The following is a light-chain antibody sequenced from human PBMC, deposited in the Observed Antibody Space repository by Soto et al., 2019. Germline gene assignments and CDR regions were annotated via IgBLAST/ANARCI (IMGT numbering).Light chain of an antibody. CDR1: SSNIGKNN. CDR3: ASWDDRLSGPI. V-gene: IGLV1-44*01. CDR2: NSD. J-gene: IGLJ2*01. Sequence: QSAVTQPPSVSGTPGQRVTILCSGSSSNIGKNNVNWYLQVPGTAPKLVIYNSDQRPSGVPDRFLGSKSGTSASLAISGLQSEDEADFYCASWDDRLSGPIFGGGTKVTVL.